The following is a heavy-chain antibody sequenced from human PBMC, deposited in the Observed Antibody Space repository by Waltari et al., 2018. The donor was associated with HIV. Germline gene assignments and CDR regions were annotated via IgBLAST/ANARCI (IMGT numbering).Heavy chain of an antibody. CDR2: ISYDASNK. V-gene: IGHV3-30*15. D-gene: IGHD3-3*01. Sequence: QVQLVESGGGVVQPGGSLRLSCAASGFTFSSYGIHCVRQAPGMGLKWVAVISYDASNKNYADSVKGRFTSSRDNSKNTLYLRMSSLRAEDTALYYWARDVSGKYSIDYWGQGTLVTVSS. CDR1: GFTFSSYG. J-gene: IGHJ4*02. CDR3: ARDVSGKYSIDY.